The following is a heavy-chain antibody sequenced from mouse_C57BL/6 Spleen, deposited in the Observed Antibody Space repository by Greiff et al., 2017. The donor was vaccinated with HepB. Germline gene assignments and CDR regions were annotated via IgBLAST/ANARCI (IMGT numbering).Heavy chain of an antibody. CDR2: INPSNGGT. CDR3: ASGWFFYAMDY. J-gene: IGHJ4*01. V-gene: IGHV1-53*01. D-gene: IGHD2-3*01. Sequence: VQLQHSGTELVKPGASVKLSCKASGYTFTSYWMHWVKQRPGQGLEWIGNINPSNGGTNYNEKFKSKATLTVDKSSSTAYMQLSSLTSEDSAVYYCASGWFFYAMDYWGQGTSVTVSS. CDR1: GYTFTSYW.